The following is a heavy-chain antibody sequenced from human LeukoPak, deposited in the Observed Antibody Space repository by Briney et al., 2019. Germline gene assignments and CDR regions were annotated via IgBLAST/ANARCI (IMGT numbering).Heavy chain of an antibody. J-gene: IGHJ4*02. Sequence: SETLSLTCTVSGGSISSSSYYWGWIRQPPGKGLEWIGSIYYSGSTYYNPSLKSRVTISVDTSKNQFSLKLSSVTAADTAVYYCATLGYSSGSNWGQGTLVTVSS. D-gene: IGHD6-19*01. V-gene: IGHV4-39*07. CDR3: ATLGYSSGSN. CDR1: GGSISSSSYY. CDR2: IYYSGST.